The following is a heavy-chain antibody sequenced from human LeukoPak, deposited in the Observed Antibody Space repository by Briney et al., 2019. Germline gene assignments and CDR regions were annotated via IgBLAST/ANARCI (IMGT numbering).Heavy chain of an antibody. J-gene: IGHJ4*02. V-gene: IGHV3-43*01. CDR1: GFTFAEYT. Sequence: QPGGSLRLSCAASGFTFAEYTMHWVRQAPGKGLEWVSLISWNGARIHYGDSVKGRFTISRDNSKNSLYLQVNSLRTEDTALYYCVKDLVAASENVRGWYPMDYWGQGTLVTVSS. CDR2: ISWNGARI. D-gene: IGHD6-19*01. CDR3: VKDLVAASENVRGWYPMDY.